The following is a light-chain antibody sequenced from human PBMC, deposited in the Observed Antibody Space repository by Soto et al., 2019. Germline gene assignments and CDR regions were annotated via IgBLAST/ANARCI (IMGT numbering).Light chain of an antibody. CDR3: QTWGTGIVV. CDR1: SGHSNYA. J-gene: IGLJ2*01. V-gene: IGLV4-69*01. Sequence: QSVLTQSPSASASLGASVKLTCTLSSGHSNYAIAWHQQQPEKGPRYLMKVNSDGSYTKGDGIPDRFSGSSSGAERYVTISSLQSEDEADYYCQTWGTGIVVFGGGTKLTVL. CDR2: VNSDGSY.